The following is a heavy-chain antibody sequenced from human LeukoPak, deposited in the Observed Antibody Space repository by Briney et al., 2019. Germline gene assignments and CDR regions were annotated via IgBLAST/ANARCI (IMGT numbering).Heavy chain of an antibody. D-gene: IGHD1-26*01. J-gene: IGHJ4*02. CDR2: IWYDGSNE. V-gene: IGHV3-33*01. Sequence: GRSLRLSCAASGFTFSSYGVHWVRQAPGKGLEWVAVIWYDGSNEYYADSVKGRFTISRDNSKNTLYLQMNSLRAEDTAVYYCARAPTSYYYFDYWGQGTLVTVSS. CDR1: GFTFSSYG. CDR3: ARAPTSYYYFDY.